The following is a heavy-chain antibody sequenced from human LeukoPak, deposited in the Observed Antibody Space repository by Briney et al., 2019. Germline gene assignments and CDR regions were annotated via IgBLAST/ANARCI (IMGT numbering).Heavy chain of an antibody. CDR1: GGSISSYY. Sequence: ETLSLTCTVSGGSISSYYWSWIRQPPGKGLEWIGYIYYSGSTNYNPSLKSRVTISVDTSKNQFSLKLSSVTAADTAVYYCARDSGGSSPNWFDPWGQGTLVTVSS. V-gene: IGHV4-59*01. J-gene: IGHJ5*02. CDR3: ARDSGGSSPNWFDP. D-gene: IGHD1-26*01. CDR2: IYYSGST.